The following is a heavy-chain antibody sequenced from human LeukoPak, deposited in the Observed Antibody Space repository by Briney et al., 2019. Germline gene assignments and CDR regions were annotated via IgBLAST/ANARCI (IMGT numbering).Heavy chain of an antibody. J-gene: IGHJ4*02. CDR2: INHSGST. V-gene: IGHV4-34*01. CDR3: ARGRISSGGSCYGIDY. CDR1: GGSFSGYY. Sequence: PSETLSLTCAVYGGSFSGYYWSWLRQPPGKGLEWIGEINHSGSTNYNPSLTSRVTISVDTSKNQFSLKLSSVTAADTAVYYCARGRISSGGSCYGIDYWGQGTLVTVSS. D-gene: IGHD2-15*01.